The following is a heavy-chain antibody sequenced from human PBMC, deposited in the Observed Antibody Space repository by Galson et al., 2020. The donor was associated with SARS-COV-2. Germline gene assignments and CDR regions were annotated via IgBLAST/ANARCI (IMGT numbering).Heavy chain of an antibody. V-gene: IGHV1-24*01. Sequence: ASVQVSCKVSGYTLTELSMHWVRQAPGKGLEWMGGFDPEDGETIYAQKFQGRVTMTEDTSTDTAYMELSSLRSEDTAVYYCATGFAVAGIITPPDYWGQGTLVTVSS. D-gene: IGHD6-19*01. CDR2: FDPEDGET. CDR1: GYTLTELS. CDR3: ATGFAVAGIITPPDY. J-gene: IGHJ4*02.